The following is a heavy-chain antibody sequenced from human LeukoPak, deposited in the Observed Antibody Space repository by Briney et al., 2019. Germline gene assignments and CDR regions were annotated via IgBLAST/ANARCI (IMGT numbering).Heavy chain of an antibody. D-gene: IGHD5-12*01. J-gene: IGHJ4*02. Sequence: GSLRLSCAASGITFSSFWVNWVRQAPGEGVEWMANIKQDGSEKYYVDSVKGRFTISRDNAKNSLYLQMNSLRAEDTAVYYCARPIVATNLDYWGQGTLVTVSS. V-gene: IGHV3-7*05. CDR1: GITFSSFW. CDR2: IKQDGSEK. CDR3: ARPIVATNLDY.